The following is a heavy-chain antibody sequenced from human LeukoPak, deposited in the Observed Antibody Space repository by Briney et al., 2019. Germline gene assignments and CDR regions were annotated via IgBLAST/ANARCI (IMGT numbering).Heavy chain of an antibody. J-gene: IGHJ4*02. Sequence: GASVKVSCKASGYTFTSYGISWVRQAPGQGLEWMGWISAYNGNTNYAQKLQGRVTMTTDTSTSTAYMELRSLRSDDTAVYYCARLPRIAAAGYYFDYWGQGTLVTVSS. CDR3: ARLPRIAAAGYYFDY. D-gene: IGHD6-13*01. CDR2: ISAYNGNT. CDR1: GYTFTSYG. V-gene: IGHV1-18*01.